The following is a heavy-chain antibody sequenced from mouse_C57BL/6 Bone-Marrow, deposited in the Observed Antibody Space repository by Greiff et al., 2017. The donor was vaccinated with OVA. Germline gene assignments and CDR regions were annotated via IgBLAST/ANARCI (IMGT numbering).Heavy chain of an antibody. J-gene: IGHJ4*01. Sequence: QVQLQQSGAELVRPGASVTLSCKASGYTFTDYEMHWVKQTPVHGLEWIGAIDPDTGGTAYNQKFKGKAILTADKSSSTAYMELRSLTSEDSAVYYCTRCYSNYYAMDYWGQGTSVTVSS. V-gene: IGHV1-15*01. D-gene: IGHD2-5*01. CDR2: IDPDTGGT. CDR1: GYTFTDYE. CDR3: TRCYSNYYAMDY.